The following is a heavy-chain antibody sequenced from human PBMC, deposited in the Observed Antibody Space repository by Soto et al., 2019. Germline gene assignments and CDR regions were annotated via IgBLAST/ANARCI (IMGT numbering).Heavy chain of an antibody. CDR2: IYYSGST. CDR3: ARARIAAAGTWFDP. V-gene: IGHV4-31*03. D-gene: IGHD6-13*01. J-gene: IGHJ5*02. Sequence: SETLSLTCTVSGGSISSGGYYWSWIRQHPGKGLEWIGYIYYSGSTYYNPSLKSRVTIPVDTSKNQFSLKLSSVTAADTAVYYCARARIAAAGTWFDPWGQGTLVTVS. CDR1: GGSISSGGYY.